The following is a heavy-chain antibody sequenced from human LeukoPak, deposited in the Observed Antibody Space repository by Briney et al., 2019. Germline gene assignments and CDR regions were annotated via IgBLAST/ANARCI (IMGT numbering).Heavy chain of an antibody. D-gene: IGHD6-19*01. CDR2: MYTSGST. Sequence: PSETLSLTCTVSGGSISSYYWTWLRRSAGKGLEWIGRMYTSGSTKYSPSFESRVTMSGDASKNQFSLRLNSVTAADTAIYYCARIYSRGWSLDYWGPGTLVTVSS. CDR3: ARIYSRGWSLDY. J-gene: IGHJ4*02. CDR1: GGSISSYY. V-gene: IGHV4-4*07.